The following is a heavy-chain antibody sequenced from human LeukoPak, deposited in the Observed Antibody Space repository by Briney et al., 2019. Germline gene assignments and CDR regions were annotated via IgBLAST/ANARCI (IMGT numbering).Heavy chain of an antibody. V-gene: IGHV3-23*01. CDR2: ISSSGDNT. Sequence: GGSLRLSCAASGFTFSNNAMSWVRQAPGKALEWVSSISSSGDNTHYADSVKGRFTISRDNSKDTLYLQMNTLRAEDTAIYYCARRGWLVNFDYWGQGTLVTVSS. J-gene: IGHJ4*02. D-gene: IGHD6-19*01. CDR1: GFTFSNNA. CDR3: ARRGWLVNFDY.